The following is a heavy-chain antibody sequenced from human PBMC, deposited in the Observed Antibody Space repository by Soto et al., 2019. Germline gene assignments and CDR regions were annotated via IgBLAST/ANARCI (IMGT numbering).Heavy chain of an antibody. CDR1: GGSISSYY. J-gene: IGHJ5*02. Sequence: QVQLQESGPGLVKPSETLSLTCTVSGGSISSYYWSWIRQPPGKGLEWVGHIYYSGSTNYNPSLKCRVTISVDTSKNQYSLKLSSVSAAYTAVYYCARQSCSSTSCYSRVSWFDPWGQGTLVTVSS. D-gene: IGHD2-2*01. V-gene: IGHV4-59*08. CDR3: ARQSCSSTSCYSRVSWFDP. CDR2: IYYSGST.